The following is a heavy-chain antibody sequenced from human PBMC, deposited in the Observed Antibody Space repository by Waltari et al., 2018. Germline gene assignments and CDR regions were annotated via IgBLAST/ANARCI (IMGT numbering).Heavy chain of an antibody. J-gene: IGHJ4*02. V-gene: IGHV1-3*01. CDR3: ARADNWGGAYFDY. CDR2: INAGNGNT. CDR1: GDTFTSSA. D-gene: IGHD1-1*01. Sequence: QVQLVQSGAEAKKPGASVTVTCKASGDTFTSSAINWVSQAPGQRLEWMGWINAGNGNTKYSQKFQGRVTITRDTSASTAYMELSSLRSEDTAVYYCARADNWGGAYFDYWGQGTLVTVSS.